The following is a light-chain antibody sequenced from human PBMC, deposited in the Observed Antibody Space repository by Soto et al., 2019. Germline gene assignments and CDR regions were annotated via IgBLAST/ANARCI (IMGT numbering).Light chain of an antibody. V-gene: IGLV1-51*01. CDR1: TSDIEKND. J-gene: IGLJ2*01. Sequence: QSVLTQPPSVSAAPGQRVTISCSGSTSDIEKNDISWYQQIPGTPPRLLINDNDRRTSGIPDRFSGSKSRTSATLDIAGLQAGDEGIYYCATWHRSLRVVFFGGGTKLTVL. CDR2: DND. CDR3: ATWHRSLRVVF.